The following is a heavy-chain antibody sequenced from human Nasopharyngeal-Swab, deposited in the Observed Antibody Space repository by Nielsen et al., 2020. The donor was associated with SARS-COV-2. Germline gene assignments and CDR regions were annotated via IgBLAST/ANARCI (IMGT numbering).Heavy chain of an antibody. J-gene: IGHJ3*02. CDR3: ARGYSGYDDAFDI. CDR1: GFTFSDFY. D-gene: IGHD5-12*01. V-gene: IGHV3-11*06. CDR2: ISSASSHT. Sequence: GGSLRLSCAASGFTFSDFYMSWVRQAPGKGLEWISYISSASSHTKYADSVKGRFTISRDNSKNTLYLQMNSLRAEDTAVFYCARGYSGYDDAFDIWGQGTMVTVSS.